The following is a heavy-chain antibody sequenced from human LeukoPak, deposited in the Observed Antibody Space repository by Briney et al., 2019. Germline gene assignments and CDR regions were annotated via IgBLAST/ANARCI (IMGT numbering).Heavy chain of an antibody. J-gene: IGHJ6*02. Sequence: PSETLSLTCTVSGGSISSSSYYWGWIRQPPGKGLEWIGSIYYSGSTYYNPSLKSRVTISVDTSKNQFSLKLSSVTAANTAVYYCARRSISSYYYGMDVWGQGTTVTVSS. V-gene: IGHV4-39*01. CDR2: IYYSGST. CDR1: GGSISSSSYY. CDR3: ARRSISSYYYGMDV. D-gene: IGHD2/OR15-2a*01.